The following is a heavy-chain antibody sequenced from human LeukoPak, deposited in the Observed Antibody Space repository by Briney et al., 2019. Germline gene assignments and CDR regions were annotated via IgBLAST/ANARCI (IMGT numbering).Heavy chain of an antibody. J-gene: IGHJ4*02. V-gene: IGHV3-48*02. D-gene: IGHD3-10*01. CDR2: ISSSGSTI. CDR1: GFTFSSYN. CDR3: GRLEYYTVSGNYYKLFDY. Sequence: GGSLRLSCAASGFTFSSYNMNWVRQAPGKGLEWVSDISSSGSTIYFADSVKGRFTISRDNAKNSQYLQMNSLRDDDTAVYYCGRLEYYTVSGNYYKLFDYWGQGTLVTVCS.